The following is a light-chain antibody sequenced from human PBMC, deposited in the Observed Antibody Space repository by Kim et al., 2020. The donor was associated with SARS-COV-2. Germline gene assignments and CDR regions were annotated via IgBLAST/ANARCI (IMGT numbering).Light chain of an antibody. CDR3: QKYDSAPLT. CDR2: AAS. CDR1: QGIGSR. V-gene: IGKV1-27*01. Sequence: AAVGDGVTITCRASQGIGSRLAWYQQKPGKVPKLLIYAASTLLSGVPSRFSGSGSGTDFTLTISSLQPEDVATYYCQKYDSAPLTFGGGTKVDIK. J-gene: IGKJ4*01.